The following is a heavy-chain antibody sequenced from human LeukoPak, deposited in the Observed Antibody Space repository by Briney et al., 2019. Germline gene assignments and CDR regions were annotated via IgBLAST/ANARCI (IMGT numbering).Heavy chain of an antibody. Sequence: SETLSLTCTVSGGSISSSSYYWGWIRQPPGKGLEWIGSIYYSGSAYYNPSLKSRVTISVDTSKNQFSLKLSSVTAADTAVYYCARQDLAAAGPSFDYWGQGTLVTVSS. CDR2: IYYSGSA. D-gene: IGHD6-13*01. CDR3: ARQDLAAAGPSFDY. CDR1: GGSISSSSYY. V-gene: IGHV4-39*01. J-gene: IGHJ4*02.